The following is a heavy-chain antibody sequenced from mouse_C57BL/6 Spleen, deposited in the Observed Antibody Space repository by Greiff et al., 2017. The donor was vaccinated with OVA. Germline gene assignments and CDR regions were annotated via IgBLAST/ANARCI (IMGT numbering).Heavy chain of an antibody. D-gene: IGHD2-1*01. V-gene: IGHV1-66*01. CDR1: GYSFTSYY. CDR3: ARSGGNYAFDY. J-gene: IGHJ2*01. CDR2: IYPGSGNT. Sequence: VQGVESGPELVKPGASVKISCKASGYSFTSYYIHWVKQRPGQGLEWIGWIYPGSGNTKYNEKFKGKATLTADTSSSTAYMQLSSLTSEDSAVYYCARSGGNYAFDYWGQGTTLTVSS.